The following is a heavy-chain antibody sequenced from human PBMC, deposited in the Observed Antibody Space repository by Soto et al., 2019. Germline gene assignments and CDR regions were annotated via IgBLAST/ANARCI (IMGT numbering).Heavy chain of an antibody. CDR2: IYPVDSDT. D-gene: IGHD6-13*01. V-gene: IGHV5-51*01. J-gene: IGHJ4*02. Sequence: GESLKISCKGSGYSFTSYSSGWVRQTPGKGLEWMGIIYPVDSDTRYSPSFQGQVTISADKSISTAYLQWSSLKASDTAMYYCARLAPSDLPQKSSFDYWGQGTLVTVSS. CDR3: ARLAPSDLPQKSSFDY. CDR1: GYSFTSYS.